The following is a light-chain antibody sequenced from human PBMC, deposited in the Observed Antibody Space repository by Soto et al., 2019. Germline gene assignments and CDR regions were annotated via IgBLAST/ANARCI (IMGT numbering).Light chain of an antibody. Sequence: QSALTQPPSVSGSPGQSVALSCTGTSSDVGSYNRVSWYQQPPGTAPKLMIYDVNNRPSGVPDRFSGSKSGNTASLTISGLQAEHEADYYCSSYKISSTYVFGTGTKVTV. CDR2: DVN. V-gene: IGLV2-18*02. CDR3: SSYKISSTYV. J-gene: IGLJ1*01. CDR1: SSDVGSYNR.